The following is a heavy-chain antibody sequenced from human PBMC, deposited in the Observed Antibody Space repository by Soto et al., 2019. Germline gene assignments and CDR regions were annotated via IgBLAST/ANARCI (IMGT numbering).Heavy chain of an antibody. CDR2: IYYSGST. D-gene: IGHD6-6*01. CDR3: AREIMAARRRLFDP. CDR1: GGSISSYY. Sequence: SETLSLTCTVSGGSISSYYWSWIRQPPGKGLEWIGYIYYSGSTNYNPSLKSRVTISVDTSKNQFSLKLSSVTAADTAVYYCAREIMAARRRLFDPWGQGTLVTVS. J-gene: IGHJ5*02. V-gene: IGHV4-59*01.